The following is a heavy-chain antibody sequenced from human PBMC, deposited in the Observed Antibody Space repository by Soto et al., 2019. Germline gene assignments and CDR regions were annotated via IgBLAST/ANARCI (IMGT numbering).Heavy chain of an antibody. CDR3: ARDMRYCSGGSCYSGVFGMDV. CDR1: GLTFSSYD. V-gene: IGHV3-13*01. Sequence: EVQLVESGGGLVQPGGSLRLSCAASGLTFSSYDMHWVRQATGKGLEWVSAIGTAGDTYYPGSVKGRFTISRENAKNSLYLQMNSLRAGDTAVYYCARDMRYCSGGSCYSGVFGMDVWGQGTTVTVSS. J-gene: IGHJ6*02. D-gene: IGHD2-15*01. CDR2: IGTAGDT.